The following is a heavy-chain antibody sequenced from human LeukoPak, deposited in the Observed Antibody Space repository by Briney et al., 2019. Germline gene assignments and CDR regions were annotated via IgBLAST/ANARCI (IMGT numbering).Heavy chain of an antibody. D-gene: IGHD5-12*01. J-gene: IGHJ5*02. V-gene: IGHV4-4*02. Sequence: SGTLSLTCGVSGGSISSSNWWSWVHQPPGKGLEWIGDIYHSGCTNYNPSLKSRVTISIDKSKNQFSLKLSSVTAADTAVYYCARTGMSVVATPSWSDPWGQGTLVTVSS. CDR3: ARTGMSVVATPSWSDP. CDR1: GGSISSSNW. CDR2: IYHSGCT.